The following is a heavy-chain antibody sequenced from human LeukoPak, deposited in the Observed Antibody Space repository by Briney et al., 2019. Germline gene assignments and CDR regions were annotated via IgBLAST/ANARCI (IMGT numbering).Heavy chain of an antibody. CDR2: ILYDGNTR. CDR1: GFAFKTYA. D-gene: IGHD6-13*01. J-gene: IGHJ3*02. CDR3: ARGYSSSWGDAFDI. V-gene: IGHV3-30-3*01. Sequence: GESLRLSCAASGFAFKTYAVHWVRQAPGKGLEWVSLILYDGNTRYYADSVEGRFTISRDNSKNTLYLQMNSLRAEDTAVYYCARGYSSSWGDAFDIWGQGTMVTVSS.